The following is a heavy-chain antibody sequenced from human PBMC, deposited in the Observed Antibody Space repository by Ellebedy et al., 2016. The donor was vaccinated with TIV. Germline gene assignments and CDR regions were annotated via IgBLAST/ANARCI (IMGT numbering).Heavy chain of an antibody. V-gene: IGHV3-30*18. Sequence: GESLKISCAAFGFTFSRYGMHWVRQAPGKGLEWVAVMSYDGSNKYYADSVKGRFTISRDSSKNTLYLQMNSLRAEDTAVYYCAKDAREMARISWEYDYWGQGTLVTVSS. CDR3: AKDAREMARISWEYDY. D-gene: IGHD5-24*01. J-gene: IGHJ4*02. CDR1: GFTFSRYG. CDR2: MSYDGSNK.